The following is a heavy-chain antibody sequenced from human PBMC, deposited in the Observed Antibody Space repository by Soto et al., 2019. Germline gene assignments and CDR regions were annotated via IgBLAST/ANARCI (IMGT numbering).Heavy chain of an antibody. Sequence: DVQLLESGGGLVQPGGSLRLSCAASGFTFSDYDMSWVRQAPGKGLEWVSAIIRSGGSTYYADSVRGRFTISRDNSENTLYLQMNSLRAEDTAVYYCAKGTPNAPFIVGGTGGGVDWGQGTLVTVSS. V-gene: IGHV3-23*01. CDR2: IIRSGGST. D-gene: IGHD1-26*01. CDR1: GFTFSDYD. J-gene: IGHJ4*02. CDR3: AKGTPNAPFIVGGTGGGVD.